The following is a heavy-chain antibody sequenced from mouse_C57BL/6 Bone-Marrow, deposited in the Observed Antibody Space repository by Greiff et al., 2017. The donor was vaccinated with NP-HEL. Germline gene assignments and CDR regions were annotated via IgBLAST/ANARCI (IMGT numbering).Heavy chain of an antibody. Sequence: QVQLQQPGAELVKPGASVKVSCKASGYTFTSYWMHWVKQRPGQGLEWIGRINPSDSDTNYNQKFKGKATLTVDKSSSTAYMQLSSLTSEDSAVYYCAITFYDGSSYGFAYGGRGTLVTVTA. CDR2: INPSDSDT. CDR1: GYTFTSYW. V-gene: IGHV1-74*01. J-gene: IGHJ3*01. CDR3: AITFYDGSSYGFAY. D-gene: IGHD1-1*01.